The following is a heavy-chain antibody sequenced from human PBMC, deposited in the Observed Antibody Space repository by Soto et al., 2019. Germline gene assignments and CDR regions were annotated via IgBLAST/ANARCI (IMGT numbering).Heavy chain of an antibody. J-gene: IGHJ4*02. CDR1: GFTCSNYA. CDR3: AKSPLGYWSGVRCYPPHYIDS. V-gene: IGHV3-23*01. D-gene: IGHD2-15*01. CDR2: VGGSGDST. Sequence: EVHLLDSGGGLVQPGGSLRLSCAASGFTCSNYAMSWVRQAPGKGLEWVSGVGGSGDSTYYADSVKGRIAIPRDNSKDTLYLQLTSLRAEDTAVYYCAKSPLGYWSGVRCYPPHYIDSWGQGTLVTVSS.